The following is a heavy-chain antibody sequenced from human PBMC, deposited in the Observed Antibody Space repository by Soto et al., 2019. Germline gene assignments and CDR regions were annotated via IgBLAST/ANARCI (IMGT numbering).Heavy chain of an antibody. CDR1: GYSFSDYQ. J-gene: IGHJ6*02. D-gene: IGHD2-8*01. CDR3: ARGHSAGCPNGVCAGSYNHEFDD. CDR2: MNPKSGGT. Sequence: ASVKVSCKASGYSFSDYQIHWVRQSPGQELECLGRMNPKSGGTSSGKKFQGSVTMTRVTFRSTAYMELTRLRFGYTAVYFWARGHSAGCPNGVCAGSYNHEFDDWGQGTTVTVSS. V-gene: IGHV1-2*04.